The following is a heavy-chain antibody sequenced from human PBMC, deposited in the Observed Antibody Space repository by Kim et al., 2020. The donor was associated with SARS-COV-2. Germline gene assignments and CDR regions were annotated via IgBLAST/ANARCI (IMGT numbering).Heavy chain of an antibody. V-gene: IGHV5-10-1*01. D-gene: IGHD3-16*01. Sequence: NCSPSFQGHVTISADKSISTAYVQWSSLKASDTAMYYCARRHRGYLGDDYWGQGTLVTVSS. CDR3: ARRHRGYLGDDY. J-gene: IGHJ4*02.